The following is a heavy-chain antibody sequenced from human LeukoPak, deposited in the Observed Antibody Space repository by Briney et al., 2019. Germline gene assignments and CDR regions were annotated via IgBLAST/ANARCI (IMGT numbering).Heavy chain of an antibody. Sequence: ASVKVSCKASGYTFTSYYMHWVRQAPGQGLEWMGIINPSGGSTSYAQKFQGRVTMTRDMSTSTVYMELSSLRSEDTAVYYCARDHVIVGATIEPCLDYWGQGTLVTVSS. CDR3: ARDHVIVGATIEPCLDY. CDR1: GYTFTSYY. J-gene: IGHJ4*02. V-gene: IGHV1-46*01. CDR2: INPSGGST. D-gene: IGHD1-26*01.